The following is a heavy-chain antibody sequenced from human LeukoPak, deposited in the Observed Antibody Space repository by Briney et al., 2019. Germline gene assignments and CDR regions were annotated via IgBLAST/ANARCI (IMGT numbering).Heavy chain of an antibody. CDR3: ARASQYNYYFDY. CDR1: GFTFSSYA. D-gene: IGHD1-1*01. J-gene: IGHJ4*02. V-gene: IGHV3-30*04. Sequence: PGGSLRLSCAASGFTFSSYAMHWVRQAPGKGLEWVAVISYDGSNKYYADSVKGRFTISRDNSKNTLYLQMNSLRAEDTAVYYCARASQYNYYFDYWGQGTLVTVSS. CDR2: ISYDGSNK.